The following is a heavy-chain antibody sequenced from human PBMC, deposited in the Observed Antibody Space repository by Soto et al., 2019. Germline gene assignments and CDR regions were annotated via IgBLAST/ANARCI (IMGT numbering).Heavy chain of an antibody. J-gene: IGHJ6*02. D-gene: IGHD3-10*01. V-gene: IGHV3-30-3*01. CDR2: ISYEGSNK. Sequence: QVQLVESGGGVVQPGRSLRLSCAASGFTFSSYDMHWVRQATGKGLEWVAVISYEGSNKYYADSVKGRFTISRDNSKNTLYLQMNSLRAEDTAVDYCARARITMVRGVIITGGMDVWGQGTTVTVSS. CDR3: ARARITMVRGVIITGGMDV. CDR1: GFTFSSYD.